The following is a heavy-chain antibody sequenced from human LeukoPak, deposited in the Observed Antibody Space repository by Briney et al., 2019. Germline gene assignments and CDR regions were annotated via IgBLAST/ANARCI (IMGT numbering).Heavy chain of an antibody. J-gene: IGHJ3*02. CDR2: IYYSGST. Sequence: SETLSLTCTVSGGSISSYYWSWNRQPPGKGLEWIGSIYYSGSTYYNPSLKSRVTISVDTSKNQFSLKLSSVTAADTAVYYCARRSGIVGATYAFDIWGQGTMVTVSS. CDR3: ARRSGIVGATYAFDI. CDR1: GGSISSYY. D-gene: IGHD1-26*01. V-gene: IGHV4-59*05.